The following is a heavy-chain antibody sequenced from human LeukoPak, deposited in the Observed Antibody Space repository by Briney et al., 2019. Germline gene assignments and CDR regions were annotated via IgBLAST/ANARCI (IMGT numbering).Heavy chain of an antibody. CDR3: ARQNYGAAPLRY. CDR2: INHSGRT. D-gene: IGHD4/OR15-4a*01. CDR1: GGSFSGYY. V-gene: IGHV4-34*01. J-gene: IGHJ4*02. Sequence: SETLSLTCAVYGGSFSGYYWSWVRQPPGKGLEWIGEINHSGRTNYNPSLKSRVTISVDTSKNQFSLKLSSVTAADTAVYYCARQNYGAAPLRYWGQGTLVTVSS.